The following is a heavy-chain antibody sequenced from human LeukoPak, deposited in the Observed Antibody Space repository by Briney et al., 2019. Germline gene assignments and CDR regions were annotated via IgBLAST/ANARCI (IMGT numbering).Heavy chain of an antibody. V-gene: IGHV4-31*03. D-gene: IGHD3-22*01. CDR1: GGSISSGGYY. J-gene: IGHJ3*02. CDR3: ARAKAYDNNGFYYQGAFDI. Sequence: SETLSLTCTVSGGSISSGGYYWTWIRQHPGKGLEWIGYIYYSGSTYYNPSLKNRVTMSVDMSKKQFSLKLSSVTAADTAVYYCARAKAYDNNGFYYQGAFDIWGHGTMVTVSS. CDR2: IYYSGST.